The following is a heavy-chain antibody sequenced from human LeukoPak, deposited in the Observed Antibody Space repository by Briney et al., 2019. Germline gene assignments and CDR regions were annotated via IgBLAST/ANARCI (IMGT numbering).Heavy chain of an antibody. Sequence: SVKVSCXASGGTFSTYAISWARQAPGQGLEWMGGIIPIFGTANYAQKFQGRVTITADESTSTAYMELSSLRSEDTAVYYCASCSGGSRYTRVFDYWGQGTLVTVSS. D-gene: IGHD2-15*01. CDR2: IIPIFGTA. V-gene: IGHV1-69*13. J-gene: IGHJ4*02. CDR1: GGTFSTYA. CDR3: ASCSGGSRYTRVFDY.